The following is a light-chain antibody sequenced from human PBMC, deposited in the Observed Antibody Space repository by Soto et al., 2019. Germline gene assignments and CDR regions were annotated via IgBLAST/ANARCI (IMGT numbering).Light chain of an antibody. J-gene: IGLJ1*01. CDR3: SSYTSSSTPYV. CDR2: EVS. Sequence: QSVLTQPASVSGSPGQSITISCTGTSSDVGSYNLVSWYQQHPGKAPKLMIYEVSKRPSGVSNRFSGSKSGNTASLTISGLQAEDEADYYCSSYTSSSTPYVFGTGTRSPS. CDR1: SSDVGSYNL. V-gene: IGLV2-14*02.